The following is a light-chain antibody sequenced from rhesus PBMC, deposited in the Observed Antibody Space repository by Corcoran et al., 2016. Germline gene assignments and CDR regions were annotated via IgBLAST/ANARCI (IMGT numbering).Light chain of an antibody. CDR3: QQHDNSPLT. V-gene: IGKV1-69*01. J-gene: IGKJ4*01. CDR2: RAS. CDR1: QGISNW. Sequence: DIQMTQSPSSLSASVGDRVTITCRASQGISNWLAWYQPKPGKAPKLLIYRASNLETGVPSRFSGSGSGTDFTRTISSLQPEDIATYYCQQHDNSPLTFGGGTKVEIK.